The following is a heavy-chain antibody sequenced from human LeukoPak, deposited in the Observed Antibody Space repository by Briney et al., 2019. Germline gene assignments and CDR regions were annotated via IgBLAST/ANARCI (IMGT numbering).Heavy chain of an antibody. CDR1: GGSISSGGYS. CDR3: AREIQEDSYGYSFPFNWFDP. V-gene: IGHV4-30-2*01. D-gene: IGHD5-18*01. Sequence: PSQTLSLTCAVSGGSISSGGYSWSWIRQPPGKGLEWIGYIYHSGSTYYNPSLKSRVTISVDRSKNQFSLKLSSVTAADTAVYYCAREIQEDSYGYSFPFNWFDPWGQGTLVTVSS. J-gene: IGHJ5*02. CDR2: IYHSGST.